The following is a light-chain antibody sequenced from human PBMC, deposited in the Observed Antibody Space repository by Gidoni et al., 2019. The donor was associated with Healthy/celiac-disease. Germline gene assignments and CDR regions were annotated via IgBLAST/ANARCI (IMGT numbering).Light chain of an antibody. CDR1: SNNVGNQG. J-gene: IGLJ3*02. CDR3: STWDSSLSAHV. CDR2: RNN. V-gene: IGLV10-54*04. Sequence: HAGLTQPPSVSKGLRQTATLTCTGNSNNVGNQGAAWLQPHQGHPPKLLTYRNNNRPSGISERFSASRSGNTASLTITGLQPEDEADYYCSTWDSSLSAHVFGGGTKLTVL.